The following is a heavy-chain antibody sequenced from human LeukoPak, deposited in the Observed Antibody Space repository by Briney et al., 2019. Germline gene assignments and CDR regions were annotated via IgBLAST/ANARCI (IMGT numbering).Heavy chain of an antibody. Sequence: GASVKISCKASGYAFSSYYMHWVRQAPGKGLEWMGGFDPEDGETIYAQKFQGRVTMTEDTSTDTAYMELSSLRSEDTAVYYCATGILWGSYRYNTDYWGQGTLVTVSS. J-gene: IGHJ4*02. CDR2: FDPEDGET. CDR3: ATGILWGSYRYNTDY. D-gene: IGHD3-16*02. CDR1: GYAFSSYY. V-gene: IGHV1-24*01.